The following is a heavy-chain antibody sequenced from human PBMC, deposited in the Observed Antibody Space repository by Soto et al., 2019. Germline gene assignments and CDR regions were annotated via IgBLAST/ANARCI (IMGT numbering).Heavy chain of an antibody. D-gene: IGHD4-17*01. CDR2: ISSSGSTI. J-gene: IGHJ4*02. CDR3: AREDYESFHFDY. CDR1: GFTFSSYE. V-gene: IGHV3-48*03. Sequence: EVQLVESGGGLVQPGGSLRLSCAASGFTFSSYEMNWVRQAPGKGLEWVSYISSSGSTIYYADSVKGRFTISRDNAKNSLYLQMNSLRAEDTAVYYCAREDYESFHFDYWGQGTLVTVSS.